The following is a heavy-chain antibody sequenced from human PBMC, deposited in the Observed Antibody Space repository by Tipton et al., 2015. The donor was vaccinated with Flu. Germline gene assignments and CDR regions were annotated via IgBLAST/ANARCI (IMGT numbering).Heavy chain of an antibody. CDR3: ARVWLGYCSGSTCYDPGPNWFDP. CDR2: IDYSRGT. V-gene: IGHV4-59*02. D-gene: IGHD2-2*01. J-gene: IGHJ5*02. CDR1: GGSVRSFF. Sequence: TLSLTCIVAGGSVRSFFGGWIRQPPGKRLELIGTIDYSRGTYSNPSLKGRVTISVDTSQNQFSLKLNSVTAADTAVYYCARVWLGYCSGSTCYDPGPNWFDPWGQGTLVTVSS.